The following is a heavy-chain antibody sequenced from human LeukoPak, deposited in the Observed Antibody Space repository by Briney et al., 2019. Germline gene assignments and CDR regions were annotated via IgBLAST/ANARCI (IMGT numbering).Heavy chain of an antibody. Sequence: GGSLRLSRTTSGFTFSSHWMSWVRQAPGKGLEWVANIRQEGSEKYYVDSVKGRFTISRDNDKNSLFLQMNSLRAEDTAVYYCAREPHIAVVTHFDYWGQGTLVTVSS. CDR3: AREPHIAVVTHFDY. J-gene: IGHJ4*02. D-gene: IGHD6-19*01. CDR2: IRQEGSEK. V-gene: IGHV3-7*01. CDR1: GFTFSSHW.